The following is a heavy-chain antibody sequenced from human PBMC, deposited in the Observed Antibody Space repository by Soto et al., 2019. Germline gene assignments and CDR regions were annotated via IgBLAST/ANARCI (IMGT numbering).Heavy chain of an antibody. CDR1: GFTFSSYG. Sequence: PGGSLRLSCAASGFTFSSYGMHWVRQAPDKGLEWVAVIWYDGSNKYYADSVKGRFTISRDNSKNTLYLQMNSLRAEDTAVYYCARVPVLMVTPYGMDDWGQGTTVTVSS. CDR2: IWYDGSNK. D-gene: IGHD2-21*02. V-gene: IGHV3-33*01. CDR3: ARVPVLMVTPYGMDD. J-gene: IGHJ6*02.